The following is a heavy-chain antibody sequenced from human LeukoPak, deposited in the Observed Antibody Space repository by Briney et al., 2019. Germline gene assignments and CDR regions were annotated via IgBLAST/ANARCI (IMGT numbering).Heavy chain of an antibody. CDR1: GFTFSDYY. CDR2: ISSSGSTI. CDR3: ARESYDFWSGYLYDC. V-gene: IGHV3-11*01. D-gene: IGHD3-3*01. Sequence: GGSLRLSCAASGFTFSDYYMSWIRQAPGKGLEWVSYISSSGSTIYYADSVKGRFTISRDNAKNSLYLQMNSLRAEDTAVYYCARESYDFWSGYLYDCWGQGTLVTVSS. J-gene: IGHJ4*02.